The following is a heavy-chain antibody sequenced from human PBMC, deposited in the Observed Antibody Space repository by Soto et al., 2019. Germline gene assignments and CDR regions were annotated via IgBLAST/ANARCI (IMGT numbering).Heavy chain of an antibody. Sequence: VQLQESGPGLVRPSQTLSLTCTVSGAPMTSDGYYWSWIRQHPGKGLEWIGYIYKNGNAYYNPSLSSRPTISVDTSKNQFSLTLSSVTAADTAVYYCARAAGRTPLDYWGQGTLVTVSS. CDR1: GAPMTSDGYY. J-gene: IGHJ4*02. D-gene: IGHD6-25*01. CDR2: IYKNGNA. V-gene: IGHV4-31*03. CDR3: ARAAGRTPLDY.